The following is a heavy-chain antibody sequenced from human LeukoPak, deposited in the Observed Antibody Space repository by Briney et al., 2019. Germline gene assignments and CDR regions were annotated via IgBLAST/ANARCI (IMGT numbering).Heavy chain of an antibody. Sequence: SVKVSCKASGGTFSSYAISWVRQAPGQGLEWMGGIIPIFGTANYAQKFQGRVTITADESTSTAYMERSSLRSEDTAVYYCARDVDYSNYYFDYWGQGTLVTVSS. CDR2: IIPIFGTA. CDR1: GGTFSSYA. J-gene: IGHJ4*02. CDR3: ARDVDYSNYYFDY. D-gene: IGHD4-11*01. V-gene: IGHV1-69*13.